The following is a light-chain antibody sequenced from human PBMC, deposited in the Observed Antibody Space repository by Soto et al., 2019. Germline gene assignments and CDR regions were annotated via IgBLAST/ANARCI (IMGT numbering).Light chain of an antibody. J-gene: IGKJ2*01. CDR2: GAS. CDR1: QSVSTRY. Sequence: ESMLTQSPGTLSLSPAERATLSCRASQSVSTRYLAWYQQKPGQAPRLLIYGASIRATGIPDRFSGSGSGTDFTLTISRLEPEDFAVYYCHQLGSSPPAFTFGQGTKLEI. V-gene: IGKV3-20*01. CDR3: HQLGSSPPAFT.